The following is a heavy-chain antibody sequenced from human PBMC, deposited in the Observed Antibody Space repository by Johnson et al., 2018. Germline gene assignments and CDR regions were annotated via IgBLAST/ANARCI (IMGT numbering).Heavy chain of an antibody. Sequence: VQLVQSGGGLVQPGGSLRLSCAASGFTFSSYWMHWVRQAPGKGLVWVSRINSDGSSTSYADPVKGRFTIARDNAKNTLYLQMNSRRAEDTAVYYCATESTYSSGWYGAFDIWGQGTMVTVSS. CDR1: GFTFSSYW. CDR2: INSDGSST. D-gene: IGHD6-19*01. V-gene: IGHV3-74*02. CDR3: ATESTYSSGWYGAFDI. J-gene: IGHJ3*02.